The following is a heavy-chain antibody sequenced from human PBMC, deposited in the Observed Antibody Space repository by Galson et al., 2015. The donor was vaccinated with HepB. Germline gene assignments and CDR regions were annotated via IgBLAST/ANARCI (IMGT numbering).Heavy chain of an antibody. CDR3: ARLGYNYYYDY. CDR2: IIPILGVT. V-gene: IGHV1-69*02. Sequence: SVKVSCKASGTPFSSITINWVRQAPGQGLVWVGRIIPILGVTNYAQKFQGRVTFSADKSTSTVYMELSSLTSDDTAVYYCARLGYNYYYDYWGQGTLVTVSS. D-gene: IGHD1-14*01. J-gene: IGHJ4*02. CDR1: GTPFSSIT.